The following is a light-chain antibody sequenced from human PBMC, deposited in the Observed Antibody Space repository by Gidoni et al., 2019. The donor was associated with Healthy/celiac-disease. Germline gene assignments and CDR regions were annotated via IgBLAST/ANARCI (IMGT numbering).Light chain of an antibody. CDR1: QIVSSY. Sequence: IVLTQSPSPLSFSPGERATLPCRASQIVSSYLAWYHQKPGQAPRLLLYDASNRATGLPARFSGRGSGTDFTLTISSLEPEEFAVYYCQQRSNWPTLSSTFGQGTRLEIK. CDR3: QQRSNWPTLSST. V-gene: IGKV3-11*01. J-gene: IGKJ5*01. CDR2: DAS.